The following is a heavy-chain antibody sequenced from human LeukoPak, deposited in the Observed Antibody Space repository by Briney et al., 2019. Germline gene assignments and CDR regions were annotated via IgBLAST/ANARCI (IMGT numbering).Heavy chain of an antibody. V-gene: IGHV1-8*01. Sequence: ASVKVSCKASGYSFTSYDINWVRQATGQGPEWMGWMNPNSGNTGYAQKFQGRVTMTRNTSISKANMELNSLRSEDTAVYYCARGLARTSMVTRGGVRFDYWDQGTLVTVSS. CDR1: GYSFTSYD. CDR2: MNPNSGNT. CDR3: ARGLARTSMVTRGGVRFDY. D-gene: IGHD5-18*01. J-gene: IGHJ4*02.